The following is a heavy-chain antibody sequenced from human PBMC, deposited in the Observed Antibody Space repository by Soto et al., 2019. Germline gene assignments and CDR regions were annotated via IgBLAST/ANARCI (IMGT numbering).Heavy chain of an antibody. Sequence: PMSHTRPVAGDSISSYYWSCIRQPPGKGLGWIRYIYCSGSTHYEPPVKSRVTRAVDTAKNQFCLKLSAVTAADTAVYYCARGSGYYSDHSYYYRMDVWGQGTTVTVSS. CDR1: GDSISSYY. CDR2: IYCSGST. D-gene: IGHD3-3*01. CDR3: ARGSGYYSDHSYYYRMDV. J-gene: IGHJ6*02. V-gene: IGHV4-59*01.